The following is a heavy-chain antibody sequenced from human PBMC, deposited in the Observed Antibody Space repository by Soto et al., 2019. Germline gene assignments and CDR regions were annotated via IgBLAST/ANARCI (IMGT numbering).Heavy chain of an antibody. CDR3: AAQDYYDSSGTFDY. CDR2: ISYDGSNK. V-gene: IGHV3-30*03. Sequence: PGGSLRLSCAASGFTFSSYGMHWVRQAPGKGLEWVAVISYDGSNKYYADSVKGRFTISRDNSKNTLYLQMNSLRAEDTAVYYCAAQDYYDSSGTFDYWGQGTLVTVSS. J-gene: IGHJ4*02. CDR1: GFTFSSYG. D-gene: IGHD3-22*01.